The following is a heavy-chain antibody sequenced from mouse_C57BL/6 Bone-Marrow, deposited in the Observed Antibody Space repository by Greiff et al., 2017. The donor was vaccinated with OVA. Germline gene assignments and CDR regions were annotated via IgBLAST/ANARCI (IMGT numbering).Heavy chain of an antibody. CDR3: ARCHYYGSTDWYFDV. J-gene: IGHJ1*03. CDR1: GYTFTSYG. Sequence: QVQLQQSGAELARPGASVKLSCKASGYTFTSYGISWVKQRTGQGLEWIGEIYPRSGNTYYNEKFKGKATLTADKSSSTAYMELRSLTSEDSAVYFCARCHYYGSTDWYFDVWGTVTTVTVSS. V-gene: IGHV1-81*01. D-gene: IGHD1-1*01. CDR2: IYPRSGNT.